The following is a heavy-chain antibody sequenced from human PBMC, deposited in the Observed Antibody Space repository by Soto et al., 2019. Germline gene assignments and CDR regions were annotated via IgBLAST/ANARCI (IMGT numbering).Heavy chain of an antibody. Sequence: QVLLVQSGAEAKRPGSSVKVSCKASGDTFDNYVLNWVRQVPGEGLEWVGGIIPSSETTNYAQKFQGRLTLIADANIVYMELSSLRSDDTAIYYCARRHVSSIHFLRFDDWGQGTLVTVSS. CDR1: GDTFDNYV. CDR2: IIPSSETT. CDR3: ARRHVSSIHFLRFDD. J-gene: IGHJ4*02. V-gene: IGHV1-69*01. D-gene: IGHD3-3*02.